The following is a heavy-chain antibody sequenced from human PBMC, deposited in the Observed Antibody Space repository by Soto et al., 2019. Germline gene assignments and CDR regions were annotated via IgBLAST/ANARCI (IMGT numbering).Heavy chain of an antibody. CDR2: INPSGGST. Sequence: GASVKVSCKASGYTFTSYYMHWVRQAPGQGLEWMGIINPSGGSTSYAQKFQGRVTMTRDTSTSTVYMELSSLRSEDTAVYYCARDRIVVVPAAIFCLGCEPWGQGTLFTVSS. CDR3: ARDRIVVVPAAIFCLGCEP. D-gene: IGHD2-2*01. J-gene: IGHJ5*02. CDR1: GYTFTSYY. V-gene: IGHV1-46*03.